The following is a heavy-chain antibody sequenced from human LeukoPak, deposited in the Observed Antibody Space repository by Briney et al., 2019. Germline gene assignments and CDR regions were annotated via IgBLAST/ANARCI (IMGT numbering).Heavy chain of an antibody. CDR3: ARGGYSYASALYYYYYYMDV. CDR2: INPNSGGT. Sequence: ASVKVSCKASGYTFTGYYMHWVRQAPGQGLEWMGRINPNSGGTNYAQKFQGRVTMTRDTSISTAYMELSRLRSDDTAVYYCARGGYSYASALYYYYYYMDVWGKGTTVTVSS. V-gene: IGHV1-2*06. J-gene: IGHJ6*03. CDR1: GYTFTGYY. D-gene: IGHD5-18*01.